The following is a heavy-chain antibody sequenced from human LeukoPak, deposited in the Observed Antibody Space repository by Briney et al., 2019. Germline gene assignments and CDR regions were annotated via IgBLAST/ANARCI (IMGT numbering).Heavy chain of an antibody. CDR2: INWNGGNT. CDR3: AGRGVSYAFDI. Sequence: GGSLRLSCAASGFTFDDYAMHWVRQAPGKGLEWVSGINWNGGNTGYADSVKGRFTISRDNAKNSLYLQMNSLRAEDTALYYCAGRGVSYAFDIWGQGTMVTVSS. J-gene: IGHJ3*02. CDR1: GFTFDDYA. V-gene: IGHV3-20*04.